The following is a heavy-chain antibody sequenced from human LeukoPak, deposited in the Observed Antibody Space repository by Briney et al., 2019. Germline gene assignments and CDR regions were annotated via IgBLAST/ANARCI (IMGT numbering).Heavy chain of an antibody. CDR2: ISYDGSNK. J-gene: IGHJ4*02. Sequence: GRSLRLSCAASGFTFSSYAMHWVRQAPGKGLERVAVISYDGSNKYYADSVKGRFTISRDNSKNTLYLQMNSLRAEDTAVYYCARELDYWGQGTLVTVSP. CDR3: ARELDY. CDR1: GFTFSSYA. V-gene: IGHV3-30*04.